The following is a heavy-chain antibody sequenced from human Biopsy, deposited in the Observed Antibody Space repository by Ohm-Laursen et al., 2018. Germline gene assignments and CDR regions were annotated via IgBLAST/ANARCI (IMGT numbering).Heavy chain of an antibody. J-gene: IGHJ6*02. CDR3: ARAGVGSDGTDSYYYGMDV. CDR2: ISPSGATT. Sequence: ASVKVSCKASGNTFATYHIHWVRQAPGQGLEWMGVISPSGATTSFSQKFQGRITMTRDTSTGTVYMDLNSLGSEDTADYYCARAGVGSDGTDSYYYGMDVWGPGTPVTVSS. V-gene: IGHV1-46*01. D-gene: IGHD5-24*01. CDR1: GNTFATYH.